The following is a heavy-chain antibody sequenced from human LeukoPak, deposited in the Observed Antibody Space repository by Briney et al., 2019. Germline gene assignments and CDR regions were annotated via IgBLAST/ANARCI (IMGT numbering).Heavy chain of an antibody. Sequence: GGSLRLSCAASVFTFSSYAMSWVRQAPGKGLEWVSAISGSGGSTYYADSVKGRFTISRDNSKNTLYLQMNSLRAEVTAVYYCAKSRCSGGSCYSASFDYWGQGTLVTVSS. V-gene: IGHV3-23*01. CDR2: ISGSGGST. J-gene: IGHJ4*02. CDR3: AKSRCSGGSCYSASFDY. D-gene: IGHD2-15*01. CDR1: VFTFSSYA.